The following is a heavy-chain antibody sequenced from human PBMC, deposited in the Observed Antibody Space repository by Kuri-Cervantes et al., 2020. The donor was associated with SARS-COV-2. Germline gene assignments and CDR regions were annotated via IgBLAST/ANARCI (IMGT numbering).Heavy chain of an antibody. CDR2: IGTAGDT. D-gene: IGHD1-1*01. J-gene: IGHJ3*02. V-gene: IGHV3-13*04. CDR1: GFTFSSYD. CDR3: ARGDVQSGVDAFDI. Sequence: GESLKISCAASGFTFSSYDMHWVRQATGKGLEWVSAIGTAGDTYYPGSVKGRSTISRENAKNSLYLQMNSLRAGDTAVYYCARGDVQSGVDAFDIWGQGTMVTVSS.